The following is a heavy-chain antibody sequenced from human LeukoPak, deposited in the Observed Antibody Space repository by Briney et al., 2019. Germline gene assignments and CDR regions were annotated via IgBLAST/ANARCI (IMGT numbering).Heavy chain of an antibody. D-gene: IGHD4-17*01. V-gene: IGHV3-30-3*01. CDR3: ARDPVDGDYEVYFDY. CDR2: ISYDGSNK. Sequence: GRSLRLSCAASGFTFSSYAMHWVRQAPGKELEWVAVISYDGSNKYYADSVKGRFTISRDNSKNTLYLQMNSLRAEDTAVYYCARDPVDGDYEVYFDYWGQGTLVTVSS. CDR1: GFTFSSYA. J-gene: IGHJ4*02.